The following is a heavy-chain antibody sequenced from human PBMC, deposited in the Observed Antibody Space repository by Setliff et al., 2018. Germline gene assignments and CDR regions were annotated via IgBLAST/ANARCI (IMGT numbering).Heavy chain of an antibody. CDR3: AKPQLELRWGFES. D-gene: IGHD1-7*01. V-gene: IGHV3-23*01. CDR1: GFALRSAV. Sequence: PGGSLRLSCAASGFALRSAVMAWFRQAPGKGLEWVSAISGSDASTYYADSVKGRFTISRDNSKNTLYLQMNSLRTEDTAVYYCAKPQLELRWGFESWGQGTLVTVSS. J-gene: IGHJ4*02. CDR2: ISGSDAST.